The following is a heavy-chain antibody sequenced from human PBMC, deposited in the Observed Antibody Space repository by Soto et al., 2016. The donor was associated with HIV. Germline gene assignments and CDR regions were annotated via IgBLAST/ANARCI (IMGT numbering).Heavy chain of an antibody. J-gene: IGHJ4*02. CDR2: MNPNSGNT. D-gene: IGHD5-18*01. CDR1: GYTFTSYD. CDR3: AVTRGYSYGFRGPLWY. V-gene: IGHV1-8*03. Sequence: QVQLVQSGAEVKKPGASVKVSCKASGYTFTSYDINWVRQATGQGLEWMGWMNPNSGNTGCAQKFQGRVTITRNTSISTAYMELSSLRSEDTAVYYCAVTRGYSYGFRGPLWYWGQGTLVTVSS.